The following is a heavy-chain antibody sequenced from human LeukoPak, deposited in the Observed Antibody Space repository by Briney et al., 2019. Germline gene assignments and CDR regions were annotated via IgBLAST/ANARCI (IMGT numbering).Heavy chain of an antibody. CDR3: AKETSIAAPDY. J-gene: IGHJ4*02. CDR2: ITSSSSII. CDR1: GFTFSSYS. Sequence: GGSLRLSCAASGFTFSSYSMNWVRQAPGKGLEWVSYITSSSSIIYYGDSVKGRFTVSRDNAKNSLYLQMNSLRAEDTAVYYCAKETSIAAPDYWGQGTLVTVSS. V-gene: IGHV3-48*01. D-gene: IGHD6-6*01.